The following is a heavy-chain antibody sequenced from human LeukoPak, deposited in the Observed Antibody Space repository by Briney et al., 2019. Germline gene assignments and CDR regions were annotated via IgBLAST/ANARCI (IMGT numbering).Heavy chain of an antibody. D-gene: IGHD2-15*01. CDR2: IYYSGST. CDR1: GGSISSGGYY. J-gene: IGHJ4*02. CDR3: ARVGSYRSKFDY. V-gene: IGHV4-61*08. Sequence: SETLSLTCAVSGGSISSGGYYWSWIRQPPGKGLEWIGYIYYSGSTNYNPSLKSRVTISVDTSKNQFSLKLSSVTAADTAVYYCARVGSYRSKFDYWGQGTLVTVSS.